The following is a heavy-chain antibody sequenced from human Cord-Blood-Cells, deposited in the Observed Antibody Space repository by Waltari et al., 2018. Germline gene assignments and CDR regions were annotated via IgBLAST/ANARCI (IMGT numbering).Heavy chain of an antibody. Sequence: QVQLVQAGAEVQKPGASVKVSCKASGYTFNGYYMRWVRQAPGQGLEWRGRINPNSGGTNYAQKFQGRVTMTRDTSISTAYMELSRLRSDDTAVYYCARDLDYYDSSGYVDYWGQGTLVTVSS. D-gene: IGHD3-22*01. J-gene: IGHJ4*02. CDR3: ARDLDYYDSSGYVDY. CDR1: GYTFNGYY. V-gene: IGHV1-2*06. CDR2: INPNSGGT.